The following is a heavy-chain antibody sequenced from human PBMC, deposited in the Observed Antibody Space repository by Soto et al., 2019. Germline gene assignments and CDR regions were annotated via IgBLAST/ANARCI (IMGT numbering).Heavy chain of an antibody. V-gene: IGHV3-7*01. Sequence: EEQLVESGGGLVQPGGSLRLSCAASGFSIRDYWMTWVRQAPGKGLDWVANIKQDGSEKFYVDSLKGRFTISRDNAKNSAYLLMNGLRGDDTAVYYCARGKDGRRAGTYYFDMDVWGKGTTVTLSS. CDR3: ARGKDGRRAGTYYFDMDV. D-gene: IGHD1-1*01. CDR1: GFSIRDYW. J-gene: IGHJ6*03. CDR2: IKQDGSEK.